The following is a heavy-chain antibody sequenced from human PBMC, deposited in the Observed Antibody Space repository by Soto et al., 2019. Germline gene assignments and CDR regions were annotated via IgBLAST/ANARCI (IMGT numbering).Heavy chain of an antibody. J-gene: IGHJ6*01. CDR3: AKNGQPPYYYYGMDV. CDR2: ISVYNGDT. V-gene: IGHV1-18*01. CDR1: GYTFSRYG. D-gene: IGHD2-8*01. Sequence: QGQLVQSGAEVKKPGASVKVSCKASGYTFSRYGISWVRQAPGQGLEWMGWISVYNGDTKYAQTFQGRVTMTVDTSTSTAYMELRSLTSDDTAVYYCAKNGQPPYYYYGMDVW.